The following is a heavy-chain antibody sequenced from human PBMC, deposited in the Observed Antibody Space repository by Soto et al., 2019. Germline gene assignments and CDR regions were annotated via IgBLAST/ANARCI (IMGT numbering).Heavy chain of an antibody. Sequence: EVQLVESGGGLVQPGGSLRLSCAASGFTFSSNWMHWVRQAPGKGLVWVSRINRDGSSTIYADSVKGRFTISRDNAKNTLDLQMNSLRADDTAVYYCARGSPFQYDSSAFNYFDYWGRGTLVTVSS. CDR2: INRDGSST. CDR1: GFTFSSNW. V-gene: IGHV3-74*01. J-gene: IGHJ4*02. CDR3: ARGSPFQYDSSAFNYFDY. D-gene: IGHD3-22*01.